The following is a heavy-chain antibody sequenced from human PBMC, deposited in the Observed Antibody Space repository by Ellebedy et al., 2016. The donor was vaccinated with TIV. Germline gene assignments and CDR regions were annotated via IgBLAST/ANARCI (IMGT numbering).Heavy chain of an antibody. D-gene: IGHD6-6*01. Sequence: MPSETLSLTCTVSGGSISSSSYYWGWIRQPPGKRLEWIGSIYYSGSTYYNPSLKSRVTISVDTSKNQFSLKLSSVTAADTAVYYCARHVDEYSSSKRFDPWGQGTLVTVSS. CDR2: IYYSGST. J-gene: IGHJ5*02. CDR1: GGSISSSSYY. V-gene: IGHV4-39*01. CDR3: ARHVDEYSSSKRFDP.